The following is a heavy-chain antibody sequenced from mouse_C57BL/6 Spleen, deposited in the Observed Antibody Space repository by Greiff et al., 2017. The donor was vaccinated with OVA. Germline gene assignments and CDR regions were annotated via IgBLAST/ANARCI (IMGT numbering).Heavy chain of an antibody. Sequence: EVKLMESEGGLVQPGSSMKLSCTASGFTFSDYYMAWVRQVPEKGLEWVANINYDGSSTYYLDSLKSRFIISRDNAKNILYLQMSSLKSEDTATYYCARVRGYDGAMDYWGQGTSVTVSS. CDR2: INYDGSST. CDR1: GFTFSDYY. V-gene: IGHV5-16*01. CDR3: ARVRGYDGAMDY. D-gene: IGHD2-2*01. J-gene: IGHJ4*01.